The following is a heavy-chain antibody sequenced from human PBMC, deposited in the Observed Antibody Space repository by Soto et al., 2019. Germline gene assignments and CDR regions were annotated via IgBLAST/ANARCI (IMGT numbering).Heavy chain of an antibody. V-gene: IGHV4-59*08. D-gene: IGHD7-27*01. Sequence: QVQLQESGPGLVKPSETLSLTCTVSGGSISSYYWSWIRQPPGKGLEWIGCIYYSGSTNYNPSLKRRGPITVDTSKTQSALKLSSVTAADTAVYYCARRWGRTFDYWGQGTLVTVSS. CDR2: IYYSGST. CDR1: GGSISSYY. CDR3: ARRWGRTFDY. J-gene: IGHJ4*02.